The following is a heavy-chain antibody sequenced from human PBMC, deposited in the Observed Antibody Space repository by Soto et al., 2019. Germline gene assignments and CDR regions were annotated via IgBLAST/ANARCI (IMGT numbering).Heavy chain of an antibody. V-gene: IGHV3-23*01. CDR3: ARDHRYCSGSSCRPYYYYYGMDV. CDR2: ISGVDGKT. CDR1: GFTFNNYA. D-gene: IGHD2-15*01. Sequence: GGSLRLSCAASGFTFNNYAMSWVRQAPGKGLEWVSVISGVDGKTYSAESVRGRFTISRDNSKNTLYLLMSALRAEDTAIYYCARDHRYCSGSSCRPYYYYYGMDVWGQGTTVTVSS. J-gene: IGHJ6*02.